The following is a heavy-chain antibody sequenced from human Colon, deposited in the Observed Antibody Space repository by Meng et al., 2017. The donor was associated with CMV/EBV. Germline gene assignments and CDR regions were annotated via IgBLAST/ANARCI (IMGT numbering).Heavy chain of an antibody. CDR1: GFTFSSYW. V-gene: IGHV3-7*01. J-gene: IGHJ4*02. CDR2: IKQDGSEK. CDR3: ADDFWKERGY. D-gene: IGHD3/OR15-3a*01. Sequence: GESLKISCAASGFTFSSYWMSWVRQAPGKGLEWVANIKQDGSEKYYVDSVKGRFTISRDNAKNSLYLQMNSLRAEDTAVYYCADDFWKERGYWGQGTLVTVSS.